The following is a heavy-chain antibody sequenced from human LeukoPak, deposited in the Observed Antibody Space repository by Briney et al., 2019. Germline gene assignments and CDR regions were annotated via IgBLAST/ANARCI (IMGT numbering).Heavy chain of an antibody. D-gene: IGHD7-27*01. CDR1: GGSVSSATYY. CDR3: AREIWGLNYFDY. V-gene: IGHV4-61*01. CDR2: IYYSGST. J-gene: IGHJ4*02. Sequence: SETLSLTCTVSGGSVSSATYYWSWIRQPPGKGLEWIGYIYYSGSTNYNPSLKSRLTISVDTSKNQFSLKLSSMTAADTAVYYCAREIWGLNYFDYWGQGTLITVSS.